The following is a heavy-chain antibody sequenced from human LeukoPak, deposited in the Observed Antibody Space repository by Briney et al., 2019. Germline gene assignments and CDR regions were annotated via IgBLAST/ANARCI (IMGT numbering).Heavy chain of an antibody. J-gene: IGHJ4*02. CDR2: IYYSGST. V-gene: IGHV4-39*01. CDR3: ARLFNRMTTVTFDY. D-gene: IGHD4-17*01. Sequence: SETLSLTCTVSGGSISSSSYYWGWLRQPPGKGLEWIGSIYYSGSTYYNPSLKSRVTISVDTSKNQFSLKLSSVTAADTAVYYCARLFNRMTTVTFDYWGQGTLVTVSS. CDR1: GGSISSSSYY.